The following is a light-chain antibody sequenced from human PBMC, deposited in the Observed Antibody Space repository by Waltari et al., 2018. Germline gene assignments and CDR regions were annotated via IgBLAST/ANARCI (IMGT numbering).Light chain of an antibody. V-gene: IGLV3-25*03. CDR3: QSADSSGTYPVV. J-gene: IGLJ2*01. CDR1: ALPKQY. Sequence: SYELTQPPPVSVSPGQTARITCSGDALPKQYPYWYQQKPGQAPVLVIYKDSERPSGIPERFSGSSSGTTVTLTISGVQAEDEADYYCQSADSSGTYPVVFGGGTKLTVL. CDR2: KDS.